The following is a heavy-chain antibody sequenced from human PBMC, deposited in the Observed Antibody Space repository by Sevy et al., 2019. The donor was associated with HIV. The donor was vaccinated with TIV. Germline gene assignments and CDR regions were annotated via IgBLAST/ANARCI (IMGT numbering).Heavy chain of an antibody. V-gene: IGHV4-59*01. CDR3: ARQGGVVDYGMDV. CDR2: FYYTGST. J-gene: IGHJ6*02. D-gene: IGHD3-3*01. Sequence: SETLSLTCTVSGGSISPYYWSWIRQPPGKGLEWVGYFYYTGSTNYNPSLEGRGTISVDASKNQFFLKLTSVTAADTAVYYCARQGGVVDYGMDVWGQGTTVTVSS. CDR1: GGSISPYY.